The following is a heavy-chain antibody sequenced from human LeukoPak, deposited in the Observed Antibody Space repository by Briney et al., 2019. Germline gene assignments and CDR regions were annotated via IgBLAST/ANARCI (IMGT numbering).Heavy chain of an antibody. CDR2: ISPTSSYI. CDR3: ARRGVVSSAFDI. D-gene: IGHD3-10*01. Sequence: GGSLRLSCAASGFGFSSHSMNWVRRPPGKGLEWVSTISPTSSYIDYAESVKGRFTISRDNAKNLLYLQMDNLRAEDTAVYYCARRGVVSSAFDIWAKGQWSPPPQ. CDR1: GFGFSSHS. V-gene: IGHV3-21*01. J-gene: IGHJ3*02.